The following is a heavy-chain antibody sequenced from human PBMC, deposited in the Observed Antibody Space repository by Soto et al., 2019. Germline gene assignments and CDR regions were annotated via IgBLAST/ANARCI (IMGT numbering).Heavy chain of an antibody. V-gene: IGHV4-39*01. D-gene: IGHD3-22*01. CDR2: IYYSGST. Sequence: PSATLALTCTVSGGSISSSSYYWGWIRQPPGKGLEWIGSIYYSGSTYYNPSLKSRVTISVDTSKNQFSLKLSSVTAADTAVYYCARGLYYYDSSGYYSEYYFDYWGQGTLVTVSS. CDR1: GGSISSSSYY. J-gene: IGHJ4*02. CDR3: ARGLYYYDSSGYYSEYYFDY.